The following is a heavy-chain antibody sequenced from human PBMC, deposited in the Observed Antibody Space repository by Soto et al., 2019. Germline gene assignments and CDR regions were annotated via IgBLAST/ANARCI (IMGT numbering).Heavy chain of an antibody. D-gene: IGHD2-8*01. Sequence: GASVKVSCKASGYTFTSYYMHWVRQAPGQGLEWMGIINPSGGSTSYAQKFQGRVTMTRDTSTSTVYMELSSLGSEDTAVYYCARETVLMVYAMRMGMDVWGQGTTVTVSS. CDR3: ARETVLMVYAMRMGMDV. CDR1: GYTFTSYY. V-gene: IGHV1-46*01. J-gene: IGHJ6*02. CDR2: INPSGGST.